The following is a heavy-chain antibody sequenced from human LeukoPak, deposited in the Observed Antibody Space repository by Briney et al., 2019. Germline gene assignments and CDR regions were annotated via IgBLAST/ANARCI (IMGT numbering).Heavy chain of an antibody. J-gene: IGHJ4*02. CDR2: IRSKAYGGTT. D-gene: IGHD6-6*01. CDR3: TRVGSSSSFDY. V-gene: IGHV3-49*04. CDR1: GFTFGDYA. Sequence: PGRSLRLSCTASGFTFGDYAMSWVRQAPGKGLEWVGFIRSKAYGGTTEYAASVKGRFTISRDDSKSIAYLQMNSLKTEDTAVYYCTRVGSSSSFDYWGQGTLVTASS.